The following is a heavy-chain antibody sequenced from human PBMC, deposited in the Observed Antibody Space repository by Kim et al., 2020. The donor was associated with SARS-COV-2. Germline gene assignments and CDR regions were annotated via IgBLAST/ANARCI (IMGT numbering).Heavy chain of an antibody. V-gene: IGHV3-23*01. D-gene: IGHD1-1*01. CDR2: RP. J-gene: IGHJ4*02. CDR3: AKGGTKTADY. Sequence: RPFYGDSVKGRFTISRDNSKNTVYLQMNSLRAEDTAVYYCAKGGTKTADYWGQGTLVTVSS.